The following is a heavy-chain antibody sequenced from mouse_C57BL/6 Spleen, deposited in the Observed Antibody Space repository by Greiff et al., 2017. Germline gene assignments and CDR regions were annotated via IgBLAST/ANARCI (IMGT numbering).Heavy chain of an antibody. CDR2: INPGSGGT. CDR3: ARWGTYYSNYGAMDY. CDR1: GYAFTNYL. V-gene: IGHV1-54*01. J-gene: IGHJ4*01. D-gene: IGHD2-5*01. Sequence: QVQLQQSGAELVRPGTSVKVSCKASGYAFTNYLIEWVKQRPGQGLEWIGVINPGSGGTNYNEKFKGKATLTADKSSSTAYMQLSSLTSEDSAVYFCARWGTYYSNYGAMDYWGQGTSVTVSS.